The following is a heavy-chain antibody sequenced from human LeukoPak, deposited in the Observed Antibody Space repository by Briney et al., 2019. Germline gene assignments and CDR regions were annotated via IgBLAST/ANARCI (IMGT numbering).Heavy chain of an antibody. CDR3: AKDARYSSGWKSSDY. Sequence: GGSLRLSCAASGFTFSSYWMHWVRQAPGKGLVWVSRINSDGSSTSYADSVKGRFTISRDNSKNTLYLQMNSLRAEYTAVYYCAKDARYSSGWKSSDYWGQGTLVTVSS. V-gene: IGHV3-74*01. D-gene: IGHD6-19*01. CDR2: INSDGSST. J-gene: IGHJ4*02. CDR1: GFTFSSYW.